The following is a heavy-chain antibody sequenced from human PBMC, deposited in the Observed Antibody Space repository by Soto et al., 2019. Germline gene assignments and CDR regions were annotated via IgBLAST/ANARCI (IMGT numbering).Heavy chain of an antibody. D-gene: IGHD5-12*01. CDR1: GGTFNSYA. V-gene: IGHV1-69*12. J-gene: IGHJ6*02. Sequence: QVQLVQSGAEVKKPGSSVKVSCKASGGTFNSYAISWVRQAPGQGLECRGGIIPIFGTANYAQKFQGRVTITADESTSTEYMELRSLRSEDTAVYYCASIRDGYNLHYYYGMDVWGQGTTVTVSS. CDR2: IIPIFGTA. CDR3: ASIRDGYNLHYYYGMDV.